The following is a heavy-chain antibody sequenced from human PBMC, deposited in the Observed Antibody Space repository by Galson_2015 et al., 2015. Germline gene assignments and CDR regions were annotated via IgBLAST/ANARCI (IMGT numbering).Heavy chain of an antibody. CDR2: INAGNGNT. CDR3: ARDRYYYDSSGYDY. Sequence: SVKVSCKASGYTFTSYAMHWVRQAPGQRLEWMGWINAGNGNTKYSQKFQGRVSITRDTSASTAYMELSSLRSEDTAVYYCARDRYYYDSSGYDYWGQGTLVTVSS. V-gene: IGHV1-3*01. CDR1: GYTFTSYA. D-gene: IGHD3-22*01. J-gene: IGHJ4*02.